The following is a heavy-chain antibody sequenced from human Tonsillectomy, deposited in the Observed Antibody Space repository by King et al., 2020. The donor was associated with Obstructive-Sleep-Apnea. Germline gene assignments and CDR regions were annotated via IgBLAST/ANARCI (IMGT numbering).Heavy chain of an antibody. CDR1: GFTFSSYG. V-gene: IGHV3-30*18. CDR3: AKLDV. J-gene: IGHJ4*02. CDR2: ISYDGSEK. Sequence: VQLVESGGGVVQPGRSLRLSCAASGFTFSSYGMHWVRQAPGKGLEWVAVISYDGSEKYYADSVKGRFTISRDNSKNTLYLQMNGLSDADTAVYFCAKLDVWGRGTLVTVSS. D-gene: IGHD3-16*01.